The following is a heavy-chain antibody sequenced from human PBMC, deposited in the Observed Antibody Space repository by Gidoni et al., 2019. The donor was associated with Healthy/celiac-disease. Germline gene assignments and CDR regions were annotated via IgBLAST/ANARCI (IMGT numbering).Heavy chain of an antibody. D-gene: IGHD1-26*01. CDR2: ISGSGGST. Sequence: EVQLLESGGGLVQPGGSLRLACAASGFTFSSYAMSWVRQAPGKGLGWVSAISGSGGSTYYADSVKGRFTISRDNSKNTLYLQMNSLRAEDTAVYYCAKDIGGDGSYFWYWGQGTLVTVSS. J-gene: IGHJ4*02. V-gene: IGHV3-23*01. CDR3: AKDIGGDGSYFWY. CDR1: GFTFSSYA.